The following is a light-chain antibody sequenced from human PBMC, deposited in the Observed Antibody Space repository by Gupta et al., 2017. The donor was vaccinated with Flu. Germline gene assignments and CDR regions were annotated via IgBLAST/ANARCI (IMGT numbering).Light chain of an antibody. J-gene: IGKJ2*01. V-gene: IGKV3-15*01. CDR3: QQYKNWWPT. Sequence: EIVMTQSPATLSVSPGERATLSCRASQSVSSNLAWYQQKPGQAPRLLIYGASTRATGIPARFSGSGSGTEFTLTISSLQSEDIAVYYCQQYKNWWPTFGQGTKMEIK. CDR1: QSVSSN. CDR2: GAS.